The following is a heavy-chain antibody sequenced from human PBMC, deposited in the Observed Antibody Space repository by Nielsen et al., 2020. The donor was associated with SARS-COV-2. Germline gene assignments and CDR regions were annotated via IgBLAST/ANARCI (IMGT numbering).Heavy chain of an antibody. D-gene: IGHD3-3*01. CDR3: ATVGFLEWFDY. CDR2: IYYSGST. V-gene: IGHV4-59*08. CDR1: GGSISSYY. Sequence: SETLSLTCTVSGGSISSYYWSWIRQPPGKGLEWIGYIYYSGSTNYNPSLKSRVTISVDTSKNQFSLKLSSVTAADTAVYYCATVGFLEWFDYWGQGTLVTVSS. J-gene: IGHJ4*02.